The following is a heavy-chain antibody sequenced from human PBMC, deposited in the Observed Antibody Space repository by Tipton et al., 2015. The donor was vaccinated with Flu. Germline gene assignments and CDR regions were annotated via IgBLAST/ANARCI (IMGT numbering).Heavy chain of an antibody. CDR2: IYTSGST. CDR1: GGSLSSFY. Sequence: TLSLTCTVSGGSLSSFYWSWIRQPAGKGLEWIGRIYTSGSTKYNPALKSRLSISLDTPKNHFSLKLSTVTAAATAVYYCARKYCSGGGCYHFDYWGQGTLVIVAS. CDR3: ARKYCSGGGCYHFDY. D-gene: IGHD2-15*01. J-gene: IGHJ4*02. V-gene: IGHV4-4*07.